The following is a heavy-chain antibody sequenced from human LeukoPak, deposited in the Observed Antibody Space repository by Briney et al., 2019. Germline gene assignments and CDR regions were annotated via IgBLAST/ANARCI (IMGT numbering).Heavy chain of an antibody. V-gene: IGHV3-33*01. CDR3: VRVRVATMGPPDY. Sequence: PGRSLRLSCTASGFTFSSFGLHWVRQAPGKGLEWVAVIWYDGSNKKYVDSVKGRFTISRDNSKNTLYLQMNSLRAEDTAVYYCVRVRVATMGPPDYWGQGTLVTVSS. CDR2: IWYDGSNK. D-gene: IGHD5-12*01. J-gene: IGHJ4*02. CDR1: GFTFSSFG.